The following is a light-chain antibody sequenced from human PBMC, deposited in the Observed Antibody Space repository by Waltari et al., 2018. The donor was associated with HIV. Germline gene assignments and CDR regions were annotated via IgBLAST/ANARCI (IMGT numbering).Light chain of an antibody. V-gene: IGLV2-11*01. J-gene: IGLJ3*02. CDR1: SSDVGDYKY. Sequence: QSALTQPRSLSGSPGQSVTISCTGTSSDVGDYKYVSWYQQHPGKAPKLMIYDVTKRPSGVPDRFSGSKSGNTASLTISGLQAEDEADYYCCSYVVSYTWMFGGGTKLTVL. CDR2: DVT. CDR3: CSYVVSYTWM.